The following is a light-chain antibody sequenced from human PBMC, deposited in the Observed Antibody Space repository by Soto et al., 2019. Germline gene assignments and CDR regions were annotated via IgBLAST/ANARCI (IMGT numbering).Light chain of an antibody. Sequence: QPVLTQPPSVSGAPGQRVTISCTGSSSNIGAGYDVHWYQQLRGTAPKLLIYVNSNRPSGVPDRFSGSKSGTSAFLAITGLQAEDEADYYCQSYDSSLSAVVFGGGTKLTVL. CDR3: QSYDSSLSAVV. CDR2: VNS. CDR1: SSNIGAGYD. V-gene: IGLV1-40*01. J-gene: IGLJ2*01.